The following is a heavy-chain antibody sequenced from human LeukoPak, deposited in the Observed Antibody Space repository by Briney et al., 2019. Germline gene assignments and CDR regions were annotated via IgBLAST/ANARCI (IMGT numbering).Heavy chain of an antibody. V-gene: IGHV3-9*01. CDR3: AKAYCSGGSCSGKYYFDY. J-gene: IGHJ4*02. CDR2: ISWNGGSI. D-gene: IGHD2-15*01. Sequence: PGGSLRLSCTASGFNFDDYAMHWVRQAPGKGLEWVSGISWNGGSIGYADSVKGRFTISRDNAKNSLFLQMNSLRAEDTALYYCAKAYCSGGSCSGKYYFDYWGQGTLVTVSS. CDR1: GFNFDDYA.